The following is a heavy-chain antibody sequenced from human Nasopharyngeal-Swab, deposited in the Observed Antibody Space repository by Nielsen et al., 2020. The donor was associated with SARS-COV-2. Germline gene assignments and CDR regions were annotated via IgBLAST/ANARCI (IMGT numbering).Heavy chain of an antibody. V-gene: IGHV4-4*07. D-gene: IGHD3-3*01. J-gene: IGHJ4*02. CDR3: AGYDFWSGPPAYYFDY. CDR1: GGSISSYY. CDR2: IYTSGST. Sequence: SETLSLTCTVSGGSISSYYWSWIRQPAGKGLEWIGRIYTSGSTYYNPSLKSRVTISVDTSKNQFSLKLSSVTAADTAVYYCAGYDFWSGPPAYYFDYWGQGTLVTVSS.